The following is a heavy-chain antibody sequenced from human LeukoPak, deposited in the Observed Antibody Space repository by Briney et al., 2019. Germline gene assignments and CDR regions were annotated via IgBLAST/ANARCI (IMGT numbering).Heavy chain of an antibody. CDR1: GFPFSSYA. V-gene: IGHV3-48*01. CDR2: ITSSGSTI. J-gene: IGHJ4*02. CDR3: ARDGPAALVDY. D-gene: IGHD2-2*01. Sequence: PGGSLRLSCAASGFPFSSYAMSWVRQAPGKGLEWVSYITSSGSTIHYADSVKGRFTTSRDNAKNSQYLQMNSLRVEDTAVYYCARDGPAALVDYWGQGTLVAVSS.